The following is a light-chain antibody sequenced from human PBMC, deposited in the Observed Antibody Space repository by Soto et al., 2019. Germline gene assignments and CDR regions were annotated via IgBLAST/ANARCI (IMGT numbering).Light chain of an antibody. V-gene: IGLV2-14*02. CDR2: EDN. CDR3: SSYRTGSRV. Sequence: QSALTQPASVSGSPGQSITISCTGTSSDVGSYHTVSWYQHHPGRAPELMIYEDNKRPSGVSIRFSGSKSGNTASLVISGLQAEDEADYYCSSYRTGSRVFGGGTKLTVL. J-gene: IGLJ2*01. CDR1: SSDVGSYHT.